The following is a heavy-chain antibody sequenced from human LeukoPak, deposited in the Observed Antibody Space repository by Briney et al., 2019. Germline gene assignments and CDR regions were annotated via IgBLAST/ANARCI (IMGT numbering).Heavy chain of an antibody. Sequence: GGSLRLSCAASGFSSSSYSMNWVRQAPGKGLEWVSSISSSSSYIYYADSVKGRFTIPRDNAKNSLYLQMNSLRAEDTAVYYCARDLLVGATLFDYWGQGTLVTVSS. V-gene: IGHV3-21*01. D-gene: IGHD1-26*01. CDR3: ARDLLVGATLFDY. J-gene: IGHJ4*02. CDR2: ISSSSSYI. CDR1: GFSSSSYS.